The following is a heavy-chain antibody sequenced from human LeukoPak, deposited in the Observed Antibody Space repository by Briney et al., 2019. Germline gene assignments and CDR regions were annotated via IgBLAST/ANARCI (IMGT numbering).Heavy chain of an antibody. J-gene: IGHJ4*02. V-gene: IGHV4-39*01. CDR2: ISYGGRT. Sequence: SETLSLTCTVSGGSIRSSSYYMAWVRQPPGKGLEWIGSISYGGRTYYTASLKSRVTISVDTSKNQFSLRLSSVTVADTAVYYCARRMDNQSRSSTSTGYWGQGTQVTVSS. D-gene: IGHD6-6*01. CDR1: GGSIRSSSYY. CDR3: ARRMDNQSRSSTSTGY.